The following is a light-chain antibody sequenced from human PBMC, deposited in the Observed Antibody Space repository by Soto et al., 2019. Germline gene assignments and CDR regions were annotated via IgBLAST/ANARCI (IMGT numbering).Light chain of an antibody. J-gene: IGKJ1*01. Sequence: LTQSPATLSVSPGGRTILSCRASQTVNNYLAWYQQKPGQAPRLLIYDTSKRAPGVPARFIGSGSGTACTLTIDIVEPEDYAIYYCQQRSDWRWTFGQGTKVDIK. CDR3: QQRSDWRWT. CDR2: DTS. V-gene: IGKV3-11*01. CDR1: QTVNNY.